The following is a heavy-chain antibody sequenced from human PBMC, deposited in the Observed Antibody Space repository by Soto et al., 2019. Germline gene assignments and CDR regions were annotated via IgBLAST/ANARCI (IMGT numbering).Heavy chain of an antibody. D-gene: IGHD2-2*01. CDR2: IIPISDTT. CDR3: ARSQGSSTSLEIYYYYYYGMDV. J-gene: IGHJ6*02. Sequence: QVQLVQSGAEVKKPGSSVKVSCKASGGTFSSYAISWVRQAPGPGLEWMGGIIPISDTTNYAQKFQGRVTITADESTSTAYMERSSLRSEDTAVYYCARSQGSSTSLEIYYYYYYGMDVWGQGTTVTVSS. CDR1: GGTFSSYA. V-gene: IGHV1-69*01.